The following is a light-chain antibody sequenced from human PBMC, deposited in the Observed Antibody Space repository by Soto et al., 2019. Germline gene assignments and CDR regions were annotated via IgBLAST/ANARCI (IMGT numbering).Light chain of an antibody. CDR1: QSISSW. CDR3: QQYNSYLL. CDR2: KAS. V-gene: IGKV1-5*03. Sequence: DIQMTQSPSTLSASVGDRVTITCRASQSISSWLAWYQQKPGKAPKLLIYKASSLESGVPSRFSGSGSGTAFTLTISSLQPDDFATYYCQQYNSYLLFGPGTKVDIK. J-gene: IGKJ3*01.